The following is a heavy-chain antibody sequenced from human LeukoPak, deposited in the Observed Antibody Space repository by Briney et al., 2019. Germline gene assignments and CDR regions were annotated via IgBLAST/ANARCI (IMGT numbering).Heavy chain of an antibody. CDR3: ARGHYDFWSGYYHKNWFDP. D-gene: IGHD3-3*01. Sequence: PSETLSLTCAVYGGSFSGYYWSWIRQPPGKGLEWIGEINHSGSTNYNPSLKSRVTISVDTSKNQFSLRLSSVTAADTAVYYCARGHYDFWSGYYHKNWFDPWGQGTLVTVSP. J-gene: IGHJ5*02. V-gene: IGHV4-34*01. CDR1: GGSFSGYY. CDR2: INHSGST.